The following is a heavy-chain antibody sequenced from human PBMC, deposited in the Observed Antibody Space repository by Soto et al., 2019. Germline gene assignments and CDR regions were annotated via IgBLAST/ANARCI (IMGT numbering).Heavy chain of an antibody. CDR3: AKDNCISTSCYRLYNWFDP. J-gene: IGHJ5*02. CDR2: ISHDGSNK. V-gene: IGHV3-30*18. CDR1: GFTFSSYG. Sequence: QVQLVESGGGVVQPGRSLRLSCAASGFTFSSYGMHWVRQAPGKGLEWVAVISHDGSNKYYGDSVKGRFTISRDNSKNTLYLPMNILRAEDTAVYYCAKDNCISTSCYRLYNWFDPWGQGTLVTVSS. D-gene: IGHD2-2*01.